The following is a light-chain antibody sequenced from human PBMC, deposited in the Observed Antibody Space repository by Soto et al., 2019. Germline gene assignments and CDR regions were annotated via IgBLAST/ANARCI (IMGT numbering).Light chain of an antibody. Sequence: EIVLTQSPGTLSLSPGERATLSCRASQSISSSHLAWYQQKPGQAPRLLIYGAASRATGIPDRFSGSGAGTAFALTISRREPEDLAVYYWQQYRISPLTCGGGTEVESK. CDR2: GAA. CDR1: QSISSSH. V-gene: IGKV3-20*01. J-gene: IGKJ4*02. CDR3: QQYRISPLT.